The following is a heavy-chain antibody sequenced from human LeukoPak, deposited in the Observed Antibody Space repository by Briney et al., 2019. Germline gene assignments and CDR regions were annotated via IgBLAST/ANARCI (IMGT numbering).Heavy chain of an antibody. CDR3: AKRGDYYGSGSYYNSVYFDY. D-gene: IGHD3-10*01. CDR2: ISGSGGST. Sequence: GGPLRLSCAASGFTFSSYAMSWVRQAPGKGLEWVSAISGSGGSTYYADSVKGRFTISRDNSKNTLYLQMNSLRAEDTAVYYCAKRGDYYGSGSYYNSVYFDYWGQGTLVTVSS. J-gene: IGHJ4*02. CDR1: GFTFSSYA. V-gene: IGHV3-23*01.